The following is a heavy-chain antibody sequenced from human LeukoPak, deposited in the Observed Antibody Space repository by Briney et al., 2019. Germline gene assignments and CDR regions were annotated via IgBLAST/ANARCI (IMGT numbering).Heavy chain of an antibody. D-gene: IGHD2-2*01. V-gene: IGHV3-11*04. CDR1: GFTFSDYY. J-gene: IGHJ3*02. CDR3: ARDCSSTSCFDAFDI. CDR2: ISSSGSTI. Sequence: GGSLRLSCAASGFTFSDYYMSWLRQAPGKGLEWVAYISSSGSTIYYADPVKGRFTISSANAKNSLYLQMNSLRAEDTAVYYCARDCSSTSCFDAFDIWGQGTMVTVSS.